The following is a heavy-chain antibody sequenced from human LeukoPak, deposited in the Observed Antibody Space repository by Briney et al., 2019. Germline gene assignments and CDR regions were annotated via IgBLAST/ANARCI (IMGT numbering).Heavy chain of an antibody. V-gene: IGHV4-39*07. CDR2: IYYSGST. Sequence: PSETLSLTCTVSGGSISSSSYYWGWIRQPPGKGLEWIGSIYYSGSTYYNPSLKSRVTISVDTSKNQFFLKLSSVTAADTAVYYCARDSTLYYYDSSGYYWFGYMDVWGKGTTVTISS. CDR3: ARDSTLYYYDSSGYYWFGYMDV. CDR1: GGSISSSSYY. D-gene: IGHD3-22*01. J-gene: IGHJ6*03.